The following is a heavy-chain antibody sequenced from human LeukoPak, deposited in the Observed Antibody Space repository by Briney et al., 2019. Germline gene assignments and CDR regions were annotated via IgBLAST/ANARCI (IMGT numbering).Heavy chain of an antibody. CDR2: IYHSGST. D-gene: IGHD3-10*01. J-gene: IGHJ5*02. CDR3: ARAGWGGYGSGSYIWFDP. Sequence: SETLSLTCTVSGYSISSGYYWGWIRQPPGKGLEWIGSIYHSGSTYYNPSLKSRVTISVDTSKNQFSLKLSSVTAADTAVYYCARAGWGGYGSGSYIWFDPWGQGTLVTVSS. CDR1: GYSISSGYY. V-gene: IGHV4-38-2*02.